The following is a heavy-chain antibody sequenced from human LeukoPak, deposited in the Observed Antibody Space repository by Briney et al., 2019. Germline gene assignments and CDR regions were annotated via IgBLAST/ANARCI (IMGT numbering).Heavy chain of an antibody. CDR1: GFTFSNAW. V-gene: IGHV3-15*01. D-gene: IGHD3-10*01. CDR2: SKTKTDGGTT. J-gene: IGHJ4*02. Sequence: PGGSLRLSCAASGFTFSNAWMSWVRRAPNKGLEWVGRSKTKTDGGTTDYAAPVKGRFTISRDDSKDTLYLQMNSLKSEDTAVYYCTTGYGSGSYHYFNYWGQGTLVTVSS. CDR3: TTGYGSGSYHYFNY.